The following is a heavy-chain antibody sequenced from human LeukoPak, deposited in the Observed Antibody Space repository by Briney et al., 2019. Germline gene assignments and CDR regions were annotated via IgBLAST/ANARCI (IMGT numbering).Heavy chain of an antibody. Sequence: GRSLRLSCAASGFTFRSHGMHWVRQAPGKGLEWVAGIWYDGSNEDYADSVKGRFTTSRDNSKNTLYLQMNSLRVEDTAVYYCARDGQNGSPYATDVWGQGTTVTVSS. J-gene: IGHJ6*02. V-gene: IGHV3-33*01. CDR2: IWYDGSNE. D-gene: IGHD3-10*01. CDR1: GFTFRSHG. CDR3: ARDGQNGSPYATDV.